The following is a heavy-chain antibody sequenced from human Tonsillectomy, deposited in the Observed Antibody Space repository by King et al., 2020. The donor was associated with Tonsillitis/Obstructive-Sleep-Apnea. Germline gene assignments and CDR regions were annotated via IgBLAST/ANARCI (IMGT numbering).Heavy chain of an antibody. V-gene: IGHV1-18*01. CDR3: ATVDTAMVLYYGMDV. Sequence: QLVQSGAEVKKPGASVKVSCKASGYTFTNYGINWVRQAPGQGLEWMGWIGAYNGNTNYAQKLQGRVTMTTDNSTSTAYMEVRSLRSDDTAVYYCATVDTAMVLYYGMDVWGQGTTVTVSS. CDR1: GYTFTNYG. CDR2: IGAYNGNT. D-gene: IGHD5-18*01. J-gene: IGHJ6*02.